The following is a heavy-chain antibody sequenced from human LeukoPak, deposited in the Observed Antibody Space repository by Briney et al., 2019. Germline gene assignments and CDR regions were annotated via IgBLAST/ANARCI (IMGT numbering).Heavy chain of an antibody. CDR3: ARDSPLLTV. CDR2: IGDDVVST. J-gene: IGHJ4*02. D-gene: IGHD3-9*01. CDR1: GFTFSSHA. Sequence: LXLSCAASGFTFSSHAMSWVRQAPGKGLEWVSAIGDDVVSTYYAESVKGRFTISRDNSKNTLYLQMNSLRAEDTATYYCARDSPLLTVWGQGTLVTVSS. V-gene: IGHV3-23*01.